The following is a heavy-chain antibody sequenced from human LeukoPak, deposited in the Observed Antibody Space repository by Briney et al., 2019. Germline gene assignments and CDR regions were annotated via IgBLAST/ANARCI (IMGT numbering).Heavy chain of an antibody. Sequence: PSXTLSXXCTVSGYFISSDYWGWIRQPPGKGLQWIGSIHHSGSTYYNPSLKSRVTISVDTSKNQFSLTLSCVTAAETAVYYFAGTSXSGLVGGYYFDYWGQGTLVTVSS. V-gene: IGHV4-38-2*02. CDR2: IHHSGST. CDR3: AGTSXSGLVGGYYFDY. D-gene: IGHD6-19*01. J-gene: IGHJ4*02. CDR1: GYFISSDY.